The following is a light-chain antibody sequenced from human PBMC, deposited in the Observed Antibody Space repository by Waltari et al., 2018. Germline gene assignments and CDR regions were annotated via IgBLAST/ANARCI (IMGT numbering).Light chain of an antibody. CDR3: AAWDDSLNSGLV. Sequence: QSVLTQPPSASGTPGQSITLPCSGSSSNIGSTTVSWYQAFPGPAPKLLIASNNQRPSGVPHRISGSKAGTSASLASSELQSEDEADYYCAAWDDSLNSGLVFGSGTKVTVL. V-gene: IGLV1-44*01. CDR1: SSNIGSTT. CDR2: SNN. J-gene: IGLJ1*01.